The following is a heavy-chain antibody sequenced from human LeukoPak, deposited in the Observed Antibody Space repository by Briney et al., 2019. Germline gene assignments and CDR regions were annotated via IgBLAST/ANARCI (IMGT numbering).Heavy chain of an antibody. Sequence: GESLEISCKGSGYRFSTYWIGWVRQMPGKGLEWMGIIYPGDSDTRYSPSFQGQVTISADKSITTAYLQWSNLKASDTAMYYCARHPPPSHFDSSGYYFPFDYWGQGTLVTVSS. CDR2: IYPGDSDT. D-gene: IGHD3-22*01. V-gene: IGHV5-51*01. J-gene: IGHJ4*02. CDR1: GYRFSTYW. CDR3: ARHPPPSHFDSSGYYFPFDY.